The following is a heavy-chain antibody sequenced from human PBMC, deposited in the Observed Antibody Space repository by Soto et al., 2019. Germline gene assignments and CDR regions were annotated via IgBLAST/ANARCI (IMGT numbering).Heavy chain of an antibody. CDR2: ISHDEGNK. J-gene: IGHJ4*02. D-gene: IGHD3-3*01. CDR3: ARGASDFWGGYPEIHFFDS. V-gene: IGHV3-30-3*01. CDR1: EVTFSTYP. Sequence: QVLLVESGGGVVQPGGSLSLSCAASEVTFSTYPMHWVRQAPGKGLEWVAVISHDEGNKYYGDSMKGRFTISRDNSKNTLYLQMNCLRGDDTDLYYCARGASDFWGGYPEIHFFDSWGQGALVTVSS.